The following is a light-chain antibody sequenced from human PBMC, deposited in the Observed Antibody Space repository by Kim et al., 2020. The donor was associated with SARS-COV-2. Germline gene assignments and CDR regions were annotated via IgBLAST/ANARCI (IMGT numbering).Light chain of an antibody. CDR2: GKN. CDR1: SLRSYY. Sequence: SSELTQDPAVSVALGQTVRITCQGDSLRSYYASWYQQKPGQAPVLVIYGKNNRPSGIPDRFSCSIAGNTASLTITGAQAEDEADYYCNSRDSSGNHHYVFGNGTKVTVL. V-gene: IGLV3-19*01. J-gene: IGLJ1*01. CDR3: NSRDSSGNHHYV.